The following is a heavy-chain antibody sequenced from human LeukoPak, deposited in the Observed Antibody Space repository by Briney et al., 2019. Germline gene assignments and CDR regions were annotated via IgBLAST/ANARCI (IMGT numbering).Heavy chain of an antibody. CDR2: IYTSGST. D-gene: IGHD2-2*01. CDR1: GGSISSYY. J-gene: IGHJ3*02. CDR3: ARDRCNSTTCASRGAFDI. V-gene: IGHV4-4*07. Sequence: SETLSLTCTVSGGSISSYYWSWIRQSAGKGLEWVGRIYTSGSTNYNPSLTSRVTMSVDTSKSQFSLKLTSVTAADTAVYYCARDRCNSTTCASRGAFDIWGQGTMVTVSS.